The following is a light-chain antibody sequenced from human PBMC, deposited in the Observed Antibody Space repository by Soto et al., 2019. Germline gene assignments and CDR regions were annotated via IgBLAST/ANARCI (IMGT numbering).Light chain of an antibody. Sequence: DIQMTQSPSTLSASVGDRVTITCRASQSIGSWLAWYQQKPGKAPKLLIYKASSLESGVPSRFSGSGSGTAFTLTISSLQPDDFASYYCQQYGSYSPWTFGQGTKVEIK. CDR2: KAS. V-gene: IGKV1-5*03. CDR1: QSIGSW. CDR3: QQYGSYSPWT. J-gene: IGKJ1*01.